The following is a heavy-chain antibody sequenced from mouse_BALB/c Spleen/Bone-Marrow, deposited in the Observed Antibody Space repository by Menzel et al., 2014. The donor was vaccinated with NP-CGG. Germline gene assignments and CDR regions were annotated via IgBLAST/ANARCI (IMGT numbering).Heavy chain of an antibody. V-gene: IGHV3-5*02. J-gene: IGHJ2*01. CDR2: IYYSGTI. CDR1: GISITTGNYR. Sequence: VQLKESGPGLVKPSQPVSLTCTVTGISITTGNYRWSWIRQFPGNKLEWIGYIYYSGTITYNPSLTSRTTITRDTSKNQFFLEMNSLTAEDTATYYCARYYGNYFDYWGQGTPLTVSS. D-gene: IGHD1-1*02. CDR3: ARYYGNYFDY.